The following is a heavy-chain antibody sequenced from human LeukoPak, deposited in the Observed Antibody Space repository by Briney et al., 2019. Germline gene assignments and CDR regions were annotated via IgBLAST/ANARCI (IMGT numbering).Heavy chain of an antibody. J-gene: IGHJ6*02. CDR2: IKQDGSEN. V-gene: IGHV3-7*05. CDR1: GFSFSSYW. Sequence: GGSLRLSCAASGFSFSSYWMNWVRQAPGKGLEWVANIKQDGSENYYVDSVKGRFTIFRDNAKNSLYLQMNSLSAEDTAVYYCVGGVDNNWGQGTTVTVSS. CDR3: VGGVDNN. D-gene: IGHD1-1*01.